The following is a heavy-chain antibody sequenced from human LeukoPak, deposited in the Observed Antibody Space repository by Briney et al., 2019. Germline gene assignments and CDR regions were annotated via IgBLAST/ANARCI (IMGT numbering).Heavy chain of an antibody. CDR3: AREGSPNYYDSSGYFD. V-gene: IGHV3-30-3*01. CDR2: ISYDGSSK. D-gene: IGHD3-22*01. J-gene: IGHJ1*01. CDR1: GFTFSTYL. Sequence: GGSLRLSCAASGFTFSTYLMPWVRQAPGKGLEWVALISYDGSSKYAESVKGRFTISKDRSKNTLYLQMNSLRAEDTAVYYCAREGSPNYYDSSGYFDWGQGTLVTVSS.